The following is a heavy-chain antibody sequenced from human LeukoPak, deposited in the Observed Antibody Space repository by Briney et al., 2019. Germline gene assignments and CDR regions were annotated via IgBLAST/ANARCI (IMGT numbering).Heavy chain of an antibody. CDR2: INPSGGST. D-gene: IGHD3-3*01. V-gene: IGHV1-46*01. Sequence: ASVKVSCKASGYTFTSYYMHWVRQAPGQGLEWMGIINPSGGSTSYAQKFQGRVTMTRDTSTSTVYMELSSLRSEDTAVYYCARGLRFLEWSYYFDYWGQGTLVTVSS. CDR1: GYTFTSYY. CDR3: ARGLRFLEWSYYFDY. J-gene: IGHJ4*02.